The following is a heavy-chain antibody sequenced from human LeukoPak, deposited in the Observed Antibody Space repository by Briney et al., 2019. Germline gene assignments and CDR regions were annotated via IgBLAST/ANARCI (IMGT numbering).Heavy chain of an antibody. CDR1: GFTFSSYS. CDR3: ARHPYIDFGDYYYYMDV. V-gene: IGHV3-74*01. D-gene: IGHD4-17*01. J-gene: IGHJ6*03. CDR2: INSDGSST. Sequence: GGSLRLSCAASGFTFSSYSMNWVRQAPGKGLVWVSRINSDGSSTSYADSVKGRFTISRDNAKKSLYLQMNSLRAEDTAVYYCARHPYIDFGDYYYYMDVWGKGTTVTISS.